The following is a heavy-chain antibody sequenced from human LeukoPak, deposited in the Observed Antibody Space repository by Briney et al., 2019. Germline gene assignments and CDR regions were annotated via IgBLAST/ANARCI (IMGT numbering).Heavy chain of an antibody. J-gene: IGHJ4*02. V-gene: IGHV1-69*04. Sequence: SVKVSCKASGGTFSSYAINWVRQAPGQGLEWMGRIIPILGIANYAQKFQGRVTITADKSTSTAYMELSSLSSEDTAVYYCARASDYYDSSGYSYYFDYWGQGTLVTVSS. CDR2: IIPILGIA. CDR1: GGTFSSYA. CDR3: ARASDYYDSSGYSYYFDY. D-gene: IGHD3-22*01.